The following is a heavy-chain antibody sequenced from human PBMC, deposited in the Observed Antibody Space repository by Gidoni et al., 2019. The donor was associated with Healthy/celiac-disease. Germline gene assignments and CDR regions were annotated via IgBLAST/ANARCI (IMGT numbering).Heavy chain of an antibody. CDR2: IVVGSGNT. D-gene: IGHD1-26*01. Sequence: VSCKASVFTFTSSAMQWVRQARGQRLEWIGWIVVGSGNTNYSHKFQERVTITRDMSTSTAYMEMSSLGPEDTAVYYCAAEGDSGSSGYWGQGTLVTVSS. CDR1: VFTFTSSA. CDR3: AAEGDSGSSGY. V-gene: IGHV1-58*02. J-gene: IGHJ4*02.